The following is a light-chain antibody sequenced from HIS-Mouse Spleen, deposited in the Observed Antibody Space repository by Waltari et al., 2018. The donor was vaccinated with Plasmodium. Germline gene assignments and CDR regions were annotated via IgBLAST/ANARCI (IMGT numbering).Light chain of an antibody. V-gene: IGLV3-1*01. CDR2: QDS. CDR1: QSGDNS. Sequence: SYELTQPPSVSVSPGQSASIPCPAYQSGDNSACWYQQKPGQSPVLVIYQDSKRPSGIPERFSGSNSGNTATLTISGTQAMDEADYYCQAWDSSTVVFGGGTKLTVL. J-gene: IGLJ2*01. CDR3: QAWDSSTVV.